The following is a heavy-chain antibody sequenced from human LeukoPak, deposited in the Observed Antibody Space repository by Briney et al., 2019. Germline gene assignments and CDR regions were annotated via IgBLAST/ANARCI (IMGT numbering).Heavy chain of an antibody. CDR1: GYTLTELS. J-gene: IGHJ4*02. D-gene: IGHD3-10*01. V-gene: IGHV1-24*01. Sequence: GASVKVSCTVSGYTLTELSMHWVRQAPGKGLEWMGGFDPEDGETIYAQKFQGRVTMTEDTSTDTAYMELSSLRSEDTAVYYCARDAGYYVSGSSLDYWGQGTLVTVSS. CDR3: ARDAGYYVSGSSLDY. CDR2: FDPEDGET.